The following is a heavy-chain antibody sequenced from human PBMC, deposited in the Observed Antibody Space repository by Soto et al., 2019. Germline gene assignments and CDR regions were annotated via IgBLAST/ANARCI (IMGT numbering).Heavy chain of an antibody. J-gene: IGHJ1*01. Sequence: QVQLVQSGAEVKKPGASVKVSCKASGYTFTSYDINWVRQATGQGLEWMGWMNPNSGNTGHAQKFQGRVPMTRNTTIRPADVALRCLGSKAGTAYYCASAHPEEYDYGAGSYGSWGQGTPVTVAS. CDR2: MNPNSGNT. D-gene: IGHD3-10*01. CDR3: ASAHPEEYDYGAGSYGS. V-gene: IGHV1-8*01. CDR1: GYTFTSYD.